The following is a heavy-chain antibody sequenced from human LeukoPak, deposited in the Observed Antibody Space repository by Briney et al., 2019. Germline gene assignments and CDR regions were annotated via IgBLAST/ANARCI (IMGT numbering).Heavy chain of an antibody. Sequence: ASVKVSCKASGYTFTNYAMHWVRQAPGQRLEWMGWINAGNGNTKYSQKFQGRVTITRGTSASTVYMELSSLRSEDTAVYYCARAYSSGWYDWFDPWGQGTLVTVSS. D-gene: IGHD6-19*01. CDR1: GYTFTNYA. CDR2: INAGNGNT. V-gene: IGHV1-3*01. CDR3: ARAYSSGWYDWFDP. J-gene: IGHJ5*02.